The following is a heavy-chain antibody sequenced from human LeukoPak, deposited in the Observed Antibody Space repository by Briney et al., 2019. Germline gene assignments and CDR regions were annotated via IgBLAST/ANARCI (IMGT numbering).Heavy chain of an antibody. CDR3: AKETPIVKSSIAIYQRGYFNY. V-gene: IGHV3-30*18. CDR1: GFTFARSG. Sequence: GRSLRLSCAASGFTFARSGIHWVRQTPGKGLGWVAFISYDGSKEEYKESVRGRFSISRDNSKNTVYLQMNTLRTEDTAVYYCAKETPIVKSSIAIYQRGYFNYWGQGTLVTVSS. J-gene: IGHJ4*02. CDR2: ISYDGSKE. D-gene: IGHD2-21*01.